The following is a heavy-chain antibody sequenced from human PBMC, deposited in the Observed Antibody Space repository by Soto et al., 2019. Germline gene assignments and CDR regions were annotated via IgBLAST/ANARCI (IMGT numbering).Heavy chain of an antibody. V-gene: IGHV3-30*18. Sequence: QVQLVESGGGVVQPGRSLRLSCAASGFTFSSYGMHWVRQAPGKGLEWVAVISYDGSNKYYADSVKGRFTISRDNSKNTLYLQMNSLRAEETALYYCAQVWLDYGDRERHDYYYGTDVWGQGTKVTVSS. CDR3: AQVWLDYGDRERHDYYYGTDV. CDR1: GFTFSSYG. CDR2: ISYDGSNK. J-gene: IGHJ6*02. D-gene: IGHD4-17*01.